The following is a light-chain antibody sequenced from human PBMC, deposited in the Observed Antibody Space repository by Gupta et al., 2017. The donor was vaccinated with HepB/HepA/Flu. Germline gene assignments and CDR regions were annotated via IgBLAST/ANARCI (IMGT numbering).Light chain of an antibody. V-gene: IGKV3-15*01. CDR1: QTVSSN. CDR3: QQGSNWPIT. CDR2: DAS. Sequence: EILMTQSPATLSVSPGERLTLSCRASQTVSSNLAWYQQKRGQAPRLLIYDASTRATGTPARFSGSGSGTELTLTISSLQSEDFGVYYCQQGSNWPITFGGGTKVEIK. J-gene: IGKJ4*01.